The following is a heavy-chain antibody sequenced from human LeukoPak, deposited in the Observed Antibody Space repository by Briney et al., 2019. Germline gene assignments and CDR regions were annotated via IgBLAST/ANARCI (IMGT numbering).Heavy chain of an antibody. CDR2: INWNGGST. Sequence: PGGSLRLSCAASGFTFGGYGMSWVRQAPGKGLEWVSGINWNGGSTGYADSVKGRFTISSDNAKNSLYLQMNSLRAEDTALYYCARLNSNGYYYNRPFDNWGQGTLVTVSS. CDR1: GFTFGGYG. D-gene: IGHD3-22*01. J-gene: IGHJ4*02. CDR3: ARLNSNGYYYNRPFDN. V-gene: IGHV3-20*04.